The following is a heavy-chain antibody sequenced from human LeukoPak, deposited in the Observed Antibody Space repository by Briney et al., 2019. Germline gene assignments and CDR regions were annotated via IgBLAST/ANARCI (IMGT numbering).Heavy chain of an antibody. CDR2: IYPGDSDT. CDR1: GYSFTSYW. J-gene: IGHJ3*02. V-gene: IGHV5-51*01. Sequence: GESLQISFRGSGYSFTSYWIGWVRQMPGKGLEWMGIIYPGDSDTRYSPSFQGQVTISADKSISTAYLQWSSLKASDTAMYYCGAVAGTASDAFDIWGQGTMVTVSS. D-gene: IGHD6-19*01. CDR3: GAVAGTASDAFDI.